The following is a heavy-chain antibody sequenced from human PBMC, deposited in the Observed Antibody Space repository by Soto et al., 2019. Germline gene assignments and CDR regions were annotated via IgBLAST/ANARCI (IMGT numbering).Heavy chain of an antibody. CDR2: ISGSGGST. CDR1: GFTFSSYA. D-gene: IGHD2-2*01. Sequence: GGSLRLSCAASGFTFSSYAMSWVRQAPGKGLEWVSSISGSGGSTYYADSVKGRFTISRDNSKNTLYLQMNSLRAEDTAVYYCAKGSPAAPYPRWFDPWGQGTLVTVSS. V-gene: IGHV3-23*01. J-gene: IGHJ5*02. CDR3: AKGSPAAPYPRWFDP.